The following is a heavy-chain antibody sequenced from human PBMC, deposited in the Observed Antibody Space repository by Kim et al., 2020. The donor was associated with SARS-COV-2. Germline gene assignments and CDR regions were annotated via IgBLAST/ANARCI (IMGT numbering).Heavy chain of an antibody. CDR2: INPSGGST. CDR3: ARDPEMATSPSGFDY. CDR1: GYTFTSYY. Sequence: ASVKVSCKASGYTFTSYYMHWVRQAPGQGLEWMGIINPSGGSTSYAQKFQGRVTMTRDTSTSTVYMELSSLRSEDTAVYYCARDPEMATSPSGFDYWGQGTLVTVSS. D-gene: IGHD5-12*01. V-gene: IGHV1-46*01. J-gene: IGHJ4*02.